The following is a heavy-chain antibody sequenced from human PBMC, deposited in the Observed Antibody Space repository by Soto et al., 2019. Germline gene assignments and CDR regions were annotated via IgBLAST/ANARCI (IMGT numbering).Heavy chain of an antibody. Sequence: GGSLRLSCAASGFTFSSYAMSWVRQAPGKGLEWVSAISGSGGSTYYADSVKGRFTISRDNSKNTLYLQMNSLRAEDTAVYYCAKDPNARNDDILTGYPPRPLDYWGQGTLVTVSS. V-gene: IGHV3-23*01. D-gene: IGHD3-9*01. CDR2: ISGSGGST. CDR1: GFTFSSYA. CDR3: AKDPNARNDDILTGYPPRPLDY. J-gene: IGHJ4*02.